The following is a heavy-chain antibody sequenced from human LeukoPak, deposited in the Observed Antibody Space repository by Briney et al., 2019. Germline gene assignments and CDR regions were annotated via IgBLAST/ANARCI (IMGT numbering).Heavy chain of an antibody. D-gene: IGHD3-10*01. CDR3: ARDRGFNCYGMDV. J-gene: IGHJ6*02. Sequence: GGSLRLSCAASGFTFSNAWTSWVRQAPGKGLEWVSSISSSSSYIYYADSVKGRFTISRDNAKNSLYLQMNSLRAEDTAVYYCARDRGFNCYGMDVWGQGTTVTVSS. CDR2: ISSSSSYI. CDR1: GFTFSNAW. V-gene: IGHV3-21*01.